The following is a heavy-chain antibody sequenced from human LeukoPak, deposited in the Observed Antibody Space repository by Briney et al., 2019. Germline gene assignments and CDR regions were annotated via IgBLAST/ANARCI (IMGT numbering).Heavy chain of an antibody. CDR3: ARESMTTVVTGFDY. J-gene: IGHJ4*02. Sequence: KPSETLSLTCAVYGGSFSGYYWSWIRQPPGKGLEWGGEINHSGSTNYNPSLKSRVTISVDTSKNQFSLKLSSVTAADTAVYYCARESMTTVVTGFDYWGQGALVTVSS. CDR2: INHSGST. V-gene: IGHV4-34*01. CDR1: GGSFSGYY. D-gene: IGHD4-23*01.